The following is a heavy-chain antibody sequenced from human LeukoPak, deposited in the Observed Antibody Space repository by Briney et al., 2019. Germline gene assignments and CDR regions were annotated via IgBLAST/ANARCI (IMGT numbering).Heavy chain of an antibody. V-gene: IGHV3-7*01. CDR3: ARGYGAYAFDF. J-gene: IGHJ4*02. Sequence: GGSLRLSCAASGFTFSSYWMSWVRQAPGKGLEWVANIKQGGSEKYYVDSVKGRFTISRDNAKNSLYLQMNSLRAEDTAVYYCARGYGAYAFDFWGQGTLVTVSS. D-gene: IGHD4-17*01. CDR2: IKQGGSEK. CDR1: GFTFSSYW.